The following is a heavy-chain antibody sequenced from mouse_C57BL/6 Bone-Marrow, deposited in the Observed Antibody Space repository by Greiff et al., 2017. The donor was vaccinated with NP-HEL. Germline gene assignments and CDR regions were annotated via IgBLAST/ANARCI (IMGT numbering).Heavy chain of an antibody. CDR1: GFSFNTYA. D-gene: IGHD2-4*01. CDR3: VRHGIYYDYPSWFAY. Sequence: EVKLQESGGGLVQPKGSLKLSCAASGFSFNTYAMNWVRQAPGKGLEWVARIRSKSNNYATYYADSVKDRFTISRDDSESMLYLQMNNLKTEDTAMYYCVRHGIYYDYPSWFAYWGQGTLVTVSA. J-gene: IGHJ3*01. V-gene: IGHV10-1*01. CDR2: IRSKSNNYAT.